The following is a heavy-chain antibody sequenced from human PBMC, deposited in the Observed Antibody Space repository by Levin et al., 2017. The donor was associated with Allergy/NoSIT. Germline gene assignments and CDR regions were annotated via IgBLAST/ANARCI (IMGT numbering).Heavy chain of an antibody. CDR1: GDSMISGHYY. J-gene: IGHJ5*01. V-gene: IGHV4-31*03. D-gene: IGHD2-8*02. CDR3: ARVRNAGGRGWFDS. Sequence: SETLSLTCTVSGDSMISGHYYWSWIRQAPGKGLEWIGHSYYSGTAYYNPSLKSRLTISVDTSQHQFSLNLSSVSAADTAVYYCARVRNAGGRGWFDSWGQGTLVTVSS. CDR2: SYYSGTA.